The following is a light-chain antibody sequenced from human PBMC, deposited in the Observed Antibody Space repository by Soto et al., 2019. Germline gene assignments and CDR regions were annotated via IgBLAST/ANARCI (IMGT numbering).Light chain of an antibody. J-gene: IGKJ2*01. CDR3: QQSYSTPHT. V-gene: IGKV1-39*01. CDR1: QSISSY. CDR2: ATS. Sequence: DIPMTQSPSSLSASVGDRVTITCRASQSISSYLNWYQQKPGKAPKLLIYATSNLQGGVPSRFSGSGSGKDFTLTISSLQPEDFATYYCQQSYSTPHTFGQGAKLEIK.